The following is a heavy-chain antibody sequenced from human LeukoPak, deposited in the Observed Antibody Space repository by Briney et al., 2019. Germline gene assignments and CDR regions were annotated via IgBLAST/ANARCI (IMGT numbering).Heavy chain of an antibody. V-gene: IGHV1-69*13. CDR1: GGTFSSYA. D-gene: IGHD2-21*01. J-gene: IGHJ1*01. Sequence: ASVTVSCKASGGTFSSYAISWVRQAPGQGLEWMGGIIPIFGTAKYAQQFQGRVTITADESTSTAYMELSSLRSEDTAVYYCARDSSEFRSLIPHWGQGTLVTVSS. CDR3: ARDSSEFRSLIPH. CDR2: IIPIFGTA.